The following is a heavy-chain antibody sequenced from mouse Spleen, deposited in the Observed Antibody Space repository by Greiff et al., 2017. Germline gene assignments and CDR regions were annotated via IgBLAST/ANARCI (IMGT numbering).Heavy chain of an antibody. CDR1: GFTFSDYY. J-gene: IGHJ2*01. CDR2: INHDGSST. V-gene: IGHV5-16*01. D-gene: IGHD1-1*02. Sequence: EVKLVESEGGLVQPGSSMKLSCTASGFTFSDYYMAWVRQVPEKGLEWVANINHDGSSTYYLDSLKSRFIISRDNAKNTLYLQMSSLKSEDTAADYCARGHGGYFDYWGQGTTLTVSS. CDR3: ARGHGGYFDY.